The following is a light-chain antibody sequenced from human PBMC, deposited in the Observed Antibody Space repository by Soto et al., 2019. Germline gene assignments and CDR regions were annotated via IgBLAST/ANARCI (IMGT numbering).Light chain of an antibody. Sequence: SVLTQPASVSGSPGQSITISCTGTSSDVGGYNYVSWYQQHPGKAPKLMIYEVRNRPSGVSNRFSGSKSGNTASLTISGLQAEDEADYYCSSYTSSSPYVFGTGTRSPS. CDR1: SSDVGGYNY. J-gene: IGLJ1*01. CDR3: SSYTSSSPYV. V-gene: IGLV2-14*01. CDR2: EVR.